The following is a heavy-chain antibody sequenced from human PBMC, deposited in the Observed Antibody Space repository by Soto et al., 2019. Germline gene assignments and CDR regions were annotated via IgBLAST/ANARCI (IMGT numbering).Heavy chain of an antibody. CDR2: ISYDGSNK. J-gene: IGHJ6*02. CDR1: GFTFSSYG. V-gene: IGHV3-30*18. Sequence: QVQLVESGGGVVQPGRSLRLSCAASGFTFSSYGMHWVRQAPGKGREWVAVISYDGSNKYYADSVKGRFTISRDNSKNTLYLQMNSLRAEDTAVYYCAKDYSPTVVSSYGMDVWGQGTTVTVSS. CDR3: AKDYSPTVVSSYGMDV. D-gene: IGHD4-17*01.